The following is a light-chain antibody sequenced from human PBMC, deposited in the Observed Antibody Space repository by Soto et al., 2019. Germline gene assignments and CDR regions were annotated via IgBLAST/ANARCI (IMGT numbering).Light chain of an antibody. J-gene: IGKJ5*01. CDR2: GAS. CDR1: QDVGKW. Sequence: QMSQSPPSVSASVGDRVTITCRASQDVGKWLAWYQQKPGKAPTLLIHGASSLQSGVPPRYSGSGYGTDFTLTISSLQPEDFATYYCQQANSFPITFGQRALLEV. V-gene: IGKV1-12*01. CDR3: QQANSFPIT.